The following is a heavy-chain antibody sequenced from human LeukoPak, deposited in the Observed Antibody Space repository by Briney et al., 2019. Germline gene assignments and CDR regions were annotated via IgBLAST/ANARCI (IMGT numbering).Heavy chain of an antibody. CDR1: GGTFSSYA. CDR3: ARASGSYSPRPAFDI. CDR2: IIPIFGTA. V-gene: IGHV1-69*05. D-gene: IGHD1-26*01. Sequence: SVKVSCKASGGTFSSYAISWVRQAPGQGLEWMGGIIPIFGTANYAQKFQGRVTITTDESTSTAYMELSSLRSEDTAVYYCARASGSYSPRPAFDIWGQGTMVTVSS. J-gene: IGHJ3*02.